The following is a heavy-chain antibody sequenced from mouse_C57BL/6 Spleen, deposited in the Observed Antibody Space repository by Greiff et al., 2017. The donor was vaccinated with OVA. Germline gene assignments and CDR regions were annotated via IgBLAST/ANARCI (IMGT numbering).Heavy chain of an antibody. CDR1: GFSLPSFG. D-gene: IGHD4-1*01. Sequence: VMLVASGPGLVQPSQSLSITCPVSGFSLPSFGVNWVGPSPGTGLGWLGVYWSGGGTDYNEAFIYRLSISKDNSKSQGFFKMNSLQADDTAIYYCARNTNWDWFAYWGKGTLVTVSA. J-gene: IGHJ3*01. CDR2: YWSGGGT. CDR3: ARNTNWDWFAY. V-gene: IGHV2-2*01.